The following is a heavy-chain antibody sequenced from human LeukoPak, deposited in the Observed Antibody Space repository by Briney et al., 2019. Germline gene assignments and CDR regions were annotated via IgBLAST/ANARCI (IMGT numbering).Heavy chain of an antibody. J-gene: IGHJ4*02. CDR2: TRFDGSIK. V-gene: IGHV3-33*01. CDR3: ARCGGTRQYYFDY. D-gene: IGHD1-1*01. Sequence: GGSLRLSCAVSGFIFSDYGFHWVRQAPGKGLEWVAVTRFDGSIKQYADSVKGRFTISRDDSKNTLYLQMNSLKSEDTAVYYCARCGGTRQYYFDYWGRGTLVTVSS. CDR1: GFIFSDYG.